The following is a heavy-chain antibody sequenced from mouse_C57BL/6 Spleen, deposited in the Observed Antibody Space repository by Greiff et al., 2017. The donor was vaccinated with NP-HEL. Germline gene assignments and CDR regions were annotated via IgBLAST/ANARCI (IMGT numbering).Heavy chain of an antibody. CDR1: GYTFTSYW. CDR3: AREGGLYYAYDSYNTMDY. CDR2: IDPNSGGT. D-gene: IGHD2-2*01. V-gene: IGHV1-72*01. J-gene: IGHJ4*01. Sequence: QVQLQQPGAELVKPGASVKLSCKASGYTFTSYWMHWVKQRPGRGLEWIGRIDPNSGGTKYNEKFKSKATLTVDKPSSTAYMQLSRLTSEDSAVYYCAREGGLYYAYDSYNTMDYWGQGTSVTVSS.